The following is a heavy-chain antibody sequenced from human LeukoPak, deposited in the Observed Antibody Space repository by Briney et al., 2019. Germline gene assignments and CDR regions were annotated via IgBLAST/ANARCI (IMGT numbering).Heavy chain of an antibody. D-gene: IGHD3-9*01. V-gene: IGHV3-9*01. Sequence: GGSLRLSCAASGFTFDDYGMSWVRQAPGKGLEWVSGISWNSGSIGYADSVKGRFTISRDNAKNSLYLQMNSLRAEDTALYYCAKDIAPPEWDILTGYLPDYYYYGMDVWGQGTTVTASS. CDR2: ISWNSGSI. CDR1: GFTFDDYG. J-gene: IGHJ6*02. CDR3: AKDIAPPEWDILTGYLPDYYYYGMDV.